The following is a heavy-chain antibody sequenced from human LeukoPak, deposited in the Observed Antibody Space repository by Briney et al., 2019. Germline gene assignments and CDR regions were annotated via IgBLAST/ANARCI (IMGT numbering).Heavy chain of an antibody. Sequence: ASVKVSCKASGYTFTSYAMNWVRQAPGQGLEWMGWINTNTGNPTYAQGFTGRFVFSLDTSVSTAYLQISSLKAEDTAVYYCARDNSVRDEAWWFNPWGQGTLVTVSS. V-gene: IGHV7-4-1*02. J-gene: IGHJ5*02. CDR1: GYTFTSYA. D-gene: IGHD5-24*01. CDR2: INTNTGNP. CDR3: ARDNSVRDEAWWFNP.